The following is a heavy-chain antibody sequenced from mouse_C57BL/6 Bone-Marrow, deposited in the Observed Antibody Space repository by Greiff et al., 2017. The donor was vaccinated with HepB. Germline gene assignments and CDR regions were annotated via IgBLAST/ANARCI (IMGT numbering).Heavy chain of an antibody. CDR1: GYAFSSSW. CDR3: ATRGPITTVVATGNFDV. J-gene: IGHJ1*03. Sequence: QVQLQQSGPELVKPGASVKISCKASGYAFSSSWMNWVKQRPGKGLEWIGRIYPGDGDTNYNGKFKGMATLTAHKSSSTAYMQLCSLTSEDSAVYFGATRGPITTVVATGNFDVWGTGTTVTVYS. D-gene: IGHD1-1*01. V-gene: IGHV1-82*01. CDR2: IYPGDGDT.